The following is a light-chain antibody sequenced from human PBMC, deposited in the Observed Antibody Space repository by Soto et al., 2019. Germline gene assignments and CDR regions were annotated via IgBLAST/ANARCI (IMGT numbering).Light chain of an antibody. CDR2: DTS. CDR1: QGIXET. J-gene: IGKJ4*02. CDR3: QPSKSWTRT. V-gene: IGKV3-15*01. Sequence: SQSAATLYGSPGDGATLAWMASQGIXETLAWYQHKPGQTPRLLTDDTSTMATGGPVRLSGSRSETEFPLTINSLHSEDFAIYYCQPSKSWTRTFGGGTKVDIK.